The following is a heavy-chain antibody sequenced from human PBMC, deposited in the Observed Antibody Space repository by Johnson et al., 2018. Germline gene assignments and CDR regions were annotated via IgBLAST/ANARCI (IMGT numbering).Heavy chain of an antibody. V-gene: IGHV3-30*03. CDR2: ISYDGSNK. Sequence: QVQLGESGGGVVQPGRSLRLSCAASGFTFSSYGMHWVRQAPGKGLAWLAFISYDGSNKYYADSVKGRFTISSDNAKNSLYLQMNSLRAEDTALYYCARSHIVYYYGMDVWGQGTTVTVSS. CDR3: ARSHIVYYYGMDV. CDR1: GFTFSSYG. D-gene: IGHD1-26*01. J-gene: IGHJ6*02.